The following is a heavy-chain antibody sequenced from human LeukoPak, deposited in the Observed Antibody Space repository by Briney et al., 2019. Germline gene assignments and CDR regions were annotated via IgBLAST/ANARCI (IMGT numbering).Heavy chain of an antibody. D-gene: IGHD2-2*01. CDR2: IYPGDSDA. Sequence: PGESLKISCKDSGYSFTSYWIGWVRQMPGKGLEWMGIIYPGDSDARYSPSFQGQVTFSADTSINTVYLQWSSLKASDTAMYYCAKSAGAAAQSWFAPWGQGTLVTVSS. V-gene: IGHV5-51*01. J-gene: IGHJ5*02. CDR3: AKSAGAAAQSWFAP. CDR1: GYSFTSYW.